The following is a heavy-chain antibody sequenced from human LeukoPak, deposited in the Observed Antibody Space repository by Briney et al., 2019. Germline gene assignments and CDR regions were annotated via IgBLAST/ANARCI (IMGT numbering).Heavy chain of an antibody. CDR2: INPNSGGT. J-gene: IGHJ3*02. CDR1: GYTFTNYD. V-gene: IGHV1-2*02. CDR3: ARVWAITDGTAFDI. D-gene: IGHD3-3*01. Sequence: ASVKVSCKTSGYTFTNYDINWVRQAPGQGLEWMGWINPNSGGTNYAQKFQGRVTMTRDTSISTAYMELSRLRSDDTAVYYCARVWAITDGTAFDIWGQGTMVTVSS.